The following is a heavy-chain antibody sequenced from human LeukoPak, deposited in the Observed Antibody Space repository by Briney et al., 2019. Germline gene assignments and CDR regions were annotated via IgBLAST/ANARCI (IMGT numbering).Heavy chain of an antibody. CDR1: GFTFSTYT. V-gene: IGHV3-21*01. J-gene: IGHJ4*02. CDR3: ARDPAPEDN. Sequence: GGSLRLSCAASGFTFSTYTMNWARQAPGKGLEWVSSITSRSDIYYADSVRGRFTISRDNAKNSLYLQMNSLRAEDTAVYYCARDPAPEDNWGQGTLVTVSS. D-gene: IGHD1-14*01. CDR2: ITSRSDI.